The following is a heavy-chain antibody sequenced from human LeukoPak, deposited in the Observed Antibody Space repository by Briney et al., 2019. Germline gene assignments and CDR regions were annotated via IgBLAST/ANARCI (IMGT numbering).Heavy chain of an antibody. CDR3: AREHEFWSGYSYYFDY. Sequence: GGSLRLSCAASGFTFSSYGMHWVRQAPGKGLEWVAVIWYDGSNKYYADSVKGRYTISRDNSENTLYLQMNSLRAEDTAVYYCAREHEFWSGYSYYFDYWGQGTLVTVSS. CDR2: IWYDGSNK. D-gene: IGHD3-3*01. CDR1: GFTFSSYG. J-gene: IGHJ4*02. V-gene: IGHV3-33*01.